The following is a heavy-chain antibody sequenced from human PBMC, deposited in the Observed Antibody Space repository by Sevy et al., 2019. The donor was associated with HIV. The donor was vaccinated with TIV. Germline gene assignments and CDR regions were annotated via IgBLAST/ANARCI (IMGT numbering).Heavy chain of an antibody. J-gene: IGHJ6*02. CDR3: ARDTGGIGMDV. D-gene: IGHD6-13*01. CDR1: GFTFSSHW. Sequence: GSLRLSCAASGFTFSSHWMSWVRQAPGKGLEWVANIKQDGSEKYYVDSVKGRFTISRDNAKNSLSLQMNSLRAEDTAVYYCARDTGGIGMDVWGQWTTVTVSS. V-gene: IGHV3-7*01. CDR2: IKQDGSEK.